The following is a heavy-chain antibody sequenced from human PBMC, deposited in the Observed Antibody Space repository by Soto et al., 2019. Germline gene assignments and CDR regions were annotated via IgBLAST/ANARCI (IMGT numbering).Heavy chain of an antibody. CDR1: GFTFSNAW. CDR3: TTSYSYGLFDY. CDR2: IKSKTDGGTT. Sequence: GGSLRLSCAASGFTFSNAWMSWVRQAPGKVLEWVGRIKSKTDGGTTDYAAPVKGRFAISRDDSKNTLYLQMNSLNTDDTAVYYCTTSYSYGLFDYWGQETLVTVAS. J-gene: IGHJ4*02. D-gene: IGHD5-18*01. V-gene: IGHV3-15*01.